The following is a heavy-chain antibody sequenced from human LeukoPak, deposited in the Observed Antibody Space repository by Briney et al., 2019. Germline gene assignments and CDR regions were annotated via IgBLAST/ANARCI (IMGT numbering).Heavy chain of an antibody. CDR1: GFIFDDYG. Sequence: GGSLRLACAASGFIFDDYGMCWVRQAPAKGLEWVSVINWNGGSTGYADSVKGRFTISRDNAKNSLYLQMNSLRAEDSALYYCARDHVVASGAVAYWGQGTLVTVSS. J-gene: IGHJ4*02. D-gene: IGHD2-15*01. CDR3: ARDHVVASGAVAY. CDR2: INWNGGST. V-gene: IGHV3-20*04.